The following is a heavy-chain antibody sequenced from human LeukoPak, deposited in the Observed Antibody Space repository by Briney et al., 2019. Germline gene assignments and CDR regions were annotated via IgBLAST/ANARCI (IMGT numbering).Heavy chain of an antibody. J-gene: IGHJ4*02. CDR3: ARDWTGITVTDHGG. Sequence: PGGSLRLSCAASGFTFSSYEMNWVRQAPGKGLEWVSSISSSSSSLSYGDSVKGRFTISRDNAKNSLFLQMNSLRAEDTAVYYCARDWTGITVTDHGGWGQGILVTVSS. D-gene: IGHD6-19*01. CDR1: GFTFSSYE. CDR2: ISSSSSSL. V-gene: IGHV3-21*01.